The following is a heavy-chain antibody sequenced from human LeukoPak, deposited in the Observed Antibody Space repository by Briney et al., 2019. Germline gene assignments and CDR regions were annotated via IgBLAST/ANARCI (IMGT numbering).Heavy chain of an antibody. CDR2: ISSSSSII. J-gene: IGHJ4*02. V-gene: IGHV3-48*01. CDR3: ATEDSSDYYSFDY. D-gene: IGHD3-22*01. CDR1: GFTFNNYD. Sequence: PGGSLRLSCAASGFTFNNYDMNWVRQAPGKGLEWVSYISSSSSIIYYADSVKGRFTISRDTAKNSLYLQMNSLKAEDTAAYYCATEDSSDYYSFDYWGQGTLVAVSS.